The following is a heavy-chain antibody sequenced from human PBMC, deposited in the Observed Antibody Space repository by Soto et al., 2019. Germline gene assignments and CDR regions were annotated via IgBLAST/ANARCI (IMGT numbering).Heavy chain of an antibody. J-gene: IGHJ4*02. CDR1: GYTFSRYT. D-gene: IGHD2-2*01. V-gene: IGHV1-69*06. Sequence: QVQLVQSGAEVKKPGASVKVSCKASGYTFSRYTISWVRQAPGQGLEWMGGITPIFGTKNYARKFQGRITITADKSTSTVYMELSSLRSEDTAVYYCGRQGYCSSISCYYDSWGQGTLVTVSS. CDR3: GRQGYCSSISCYYDS. CDR2: ITPIFGTK.